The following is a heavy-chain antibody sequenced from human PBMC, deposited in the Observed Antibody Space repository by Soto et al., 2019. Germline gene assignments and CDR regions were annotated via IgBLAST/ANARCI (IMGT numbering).Heavy chain of an antibody. D-gene: IGHD3-22*01. Sequence: GESLKISCKGSGYSFTSYWISWVRQTPGKGLEWMGRIDPSDSYTNYSPSFQGHVTISADKSISTAYLQWSSLKASDTAMYYCARHSEHYYDSSGYFGDDAFDIWGQGTMVTVSS. CDR2: IDPSDSYT. CDR3: ARHSEHYYDSSGYFGDDAFDI. V-gene: IGHV5-10-1*01. J-gene: IGHJ3*02. CDR1: GYSFTSYW.